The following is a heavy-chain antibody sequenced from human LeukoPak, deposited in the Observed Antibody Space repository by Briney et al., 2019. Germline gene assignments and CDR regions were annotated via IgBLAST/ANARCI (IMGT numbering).Heavy chain of an antibody. V-gene: IGHV1-46*01. Sequence: ASVKVSCKASGYTFTSYYMHWVRQAPGQGLEWMGIISTSGGNTGYAQKFQGRIIMTRDTSTGTVYLDLSSLRSDDTAVYYCARVWVGATKAGYGYWGQGTLVTVSS. CDR3: ARVWVGATKAGYGY. J-gene: IGHJ4*02. D-gene: IGHD1-26*01. CDR2: ISTSGGNT. CDR1: GYTFTSYY.